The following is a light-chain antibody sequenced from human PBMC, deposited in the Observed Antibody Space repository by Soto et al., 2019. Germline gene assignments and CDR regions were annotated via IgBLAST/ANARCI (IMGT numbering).Light chain of an antibody. CDR1: QSVSSY. CDR3: QQRSNWPPWT. V-gene: IGKV3-11*01. Sequence: EIVLTQSPATLSLSPGERATLSCRASQSVSSYLAWYQQKPGQAPRLLIYDASNRATGIPARFSGSGSGTVFTLTISSLVPEDFAVYYCQQRSNWPPWTFGQGTKVEIK. CDR2: DAS. J-gene: IGKJ1*01.